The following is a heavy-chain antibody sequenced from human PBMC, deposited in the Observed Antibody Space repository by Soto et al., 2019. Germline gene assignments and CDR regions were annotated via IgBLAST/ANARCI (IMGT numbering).Heavy chain of an antibody. CDR1: GGSISSGGYY. J-gene: IGHJ2*01. CDR2: ISYSGST. V-gene: IGHV4-31*03. Sequence: QVHLQESGPGLVKPSQTLSLTCTVSGGSISSGGYYWSWVRQHPGKGLEWIGYISYSGSTYYNPSLKSRVTISIDTSKNRFSLKLSSVTAADTAVYYCAREGTVPYWYFDLWGRGTLVTVSS. CDR3: AREGTVPYWYFDL. D-gene: IGHD1-1*01.